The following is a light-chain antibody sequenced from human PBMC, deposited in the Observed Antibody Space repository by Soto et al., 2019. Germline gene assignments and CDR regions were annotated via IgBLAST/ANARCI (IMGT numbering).Light chain of an antibody. V-gene: IGLV1-44*01. Sequence: QSVLTQPPSASGTPGQRVTISCSGSNSNIGRNTVNWYQQFPGAAPNLLIHSDNQRPSGVPGRFSGSRSGTSASLAISGLQSEDEADYYCAAWDESPNVPVFGGGTKLTVL. CDR1: NSNIGRNT. CDR2: SDN. CDR3: AAWDESPNVPV. J-gene: IGLJ3*02.